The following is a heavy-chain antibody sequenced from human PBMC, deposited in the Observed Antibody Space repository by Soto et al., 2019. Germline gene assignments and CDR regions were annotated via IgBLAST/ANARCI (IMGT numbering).Heavy chain of an antibody. J-gene: IGHJ6*02. Sequence: ASVKVSFKASGYTFNNYGISWVRQAPGQGRVWMGWISPYNGKTNYAQTFQGRVTMTSDTSTNTAYMELTSLISDDTAVYYCARDPLHSVYGMEVWGQGATVTVSS. CDR1: GYTFNNYG. CDR2: ISPYNGKT. D-gene: IGHD4-4*01. CDR3: ARDPLHSVYGMEV. V-gene: IGHV1-18*04.